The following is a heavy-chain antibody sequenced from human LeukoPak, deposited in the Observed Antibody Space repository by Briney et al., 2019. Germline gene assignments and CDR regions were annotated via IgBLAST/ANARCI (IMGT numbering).Heavy chain of an antibody. D-gene: IGHD3-3*01. CDR1: GFTFSSYS. Sequence: GGSLRLSCAASGFTFSSYSMNWVRQAPGKGLEWVSSISSSSSYIYYADSVKGRFTISRDNAKNSLHLQMNSLRAEDTAVYYCARVYYDFWSGYRQSDYWGQGTLVTVSS. CDR3: ARVYYDFWSGYRQSDY. V-gene: IGHV3-21*01. CDR2: ISSSSSYI. J-gene: IGHJ4*02.